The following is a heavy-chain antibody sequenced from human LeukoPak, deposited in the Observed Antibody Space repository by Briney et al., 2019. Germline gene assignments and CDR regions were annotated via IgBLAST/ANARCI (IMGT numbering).Heavy chain of an antibody. Sequence: GGSLRLSCAASGSTFSSYWMHWVRQAPGKGLVWVSRINNDESHTTYADSVKGRFTISRDNAKNTLYLQMNSLRVEDTAVYYCARDQSSSWYVAWFDPWGQGTLVTVSS. CDR3: ARDQSSSWYVAWFDP. D-gene: IGHD6-13*01. CDR1: GSTFSSYW. CDR2: INNDESHT. V-gene: IGHV3-74*01. J-gene: IGHJ5*02.